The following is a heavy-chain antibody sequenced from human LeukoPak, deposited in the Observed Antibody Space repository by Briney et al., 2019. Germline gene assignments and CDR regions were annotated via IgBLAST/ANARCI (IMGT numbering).Heavy chain of an antibody. CDR1: GFTFSSYW. Sequence: PGGSLRLSCAASGFTFSSYWMSWVRQAPGKGLEWVANIKQDGSEKYYVDSVKGRFTISRDNAKNSLYLQMNSLRAEDTAVYYCARDASQKPGGYYDFWSGYSNYYYYMDVWGKGTTVTVSS. V-gene: IGHV3-7*01. D-gene: IGHD3-3*01. J-gene: IGHJ6*03. CDR3: ARDASQKPGGYYDFWSGYSNYYYYMDV. CDR2: IKQDGSEK.